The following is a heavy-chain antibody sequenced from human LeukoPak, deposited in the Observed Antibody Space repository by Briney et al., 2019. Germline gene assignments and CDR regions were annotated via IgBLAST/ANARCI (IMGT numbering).Heavy chain of an antibody. CDR1: GFTFSSYS. Sequence: PGGSLRVSCAASGFTFSSYSMNWVRQAPGKRLEWVSSISSSSSYIYYADSVKGRFTISRDNAKNSLYLQMNSLRAEDTAVYYCARDDYGDYFFDYWGQGTLVTVSS. V-gene: IGHV3-21*01. D-gene: IGHD4-17*01. CDR3: ARDDYGDYFFDY. CDR2: ISSSSSYI. J-gene: IGHJ4*02.